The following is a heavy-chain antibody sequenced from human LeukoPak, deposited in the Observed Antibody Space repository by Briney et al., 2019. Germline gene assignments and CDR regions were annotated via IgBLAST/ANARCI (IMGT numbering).Heavy chain of an antibody. J-gene: IGHJ4*02. CDR3: ARGRQFYDYVWGSYRHYYFDY. Sequence: ASETLSLTCTVSGGSIGSGYYWAWIRQPPGKGLEWIGSIHYGGTTHYNPSLQSRVTISADTSKNQFALDLRSVTAADTAVYYCARGRQFYDYVWGSYRHYYFDYWGQGTLVTVSS. CDR1: GGSIGSGYY. CDR2: IHYGGTT. D-gene: IGHD3-16*02. V-gene: IGHV4-39*01.